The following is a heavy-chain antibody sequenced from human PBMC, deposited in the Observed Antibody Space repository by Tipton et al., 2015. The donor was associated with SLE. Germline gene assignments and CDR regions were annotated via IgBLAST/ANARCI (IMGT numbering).Heavy chain of an antibody. Sequence: TLSLTCTVSGGSISGYYWSWIRQPPGKGLEWIGYIFYSGASHHNPSLKSRVTFSVDTSKNQFSLNLTSVTAADTAVYYCARVAPTEVFDYWGQGTLVTVSS. CDR2: IFYSGAS. J-gene: IGHJ4*02. D-gene: IGHD1-1*01. V-gene: IGHV4-59*01. CDR3: ARVAPTEVFDY. CDR1: GGSISGYY.